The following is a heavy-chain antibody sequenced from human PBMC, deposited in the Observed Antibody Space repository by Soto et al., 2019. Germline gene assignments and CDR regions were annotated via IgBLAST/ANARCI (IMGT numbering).Heavy chain of an antibody. CDR2: IYYSGST. CDR3: AKDGNYGDFDY. V-gene: IGHV4-39*07. D-gene: IGHD4-17*01. Sequence: SETLSLTCTVSGGSISSRGYYWGWIRQPPGKGLEWIGTIYYSGSTYYNPSLKSRVTISVDTSKNQFSLKLSSVPAADTAVYYCAKDGNYGDFDYWGQGTLVTVSS. J-gene: IGHJ4*02. CDR1: GGSISSRGYY.